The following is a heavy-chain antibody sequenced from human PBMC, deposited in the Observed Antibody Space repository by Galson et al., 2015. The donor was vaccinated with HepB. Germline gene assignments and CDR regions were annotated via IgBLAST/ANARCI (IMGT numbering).Heavy chain of an antibody. CDR2: ISSRSSTM. CDR3: ARGRYSAYDFGY. Sequence: SLRLSCAASGFTFSSYSMHWVRQAPGKGLEWVSYISSRSSTMYYADSVKGRFTISRDNDKNSLYLQMTSLRAEDTAVYYCARGRYSAYDFGYWGQGTLVTVSS. D-gene: IGHD5-12*01. V-gene: IGHV3-48*01. CDR1: GFTFSSYS. J-gene: IGHJ4*02.